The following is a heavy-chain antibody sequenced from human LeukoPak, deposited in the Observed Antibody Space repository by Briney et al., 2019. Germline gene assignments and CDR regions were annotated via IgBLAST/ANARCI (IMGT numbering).Heavy chain of an antibody. Sequence: SETLSLTCTVSGDSISGYYWGWIRQSPGKGLEWIGNIYYTGNTYYNASLQSRVTISIDTSENQFSLRLNSVTAADTAMYYCVKSGGYGLIDYWGPGTLVTVSS. J-gene: IGHJ4*02. CDR2: IYYTGNT. CDR3: VKSGGYGLIDY. CDR1: GDSISGYY. V-gene: IGHV4-59*04. D-gene: IGHD1-26*01.